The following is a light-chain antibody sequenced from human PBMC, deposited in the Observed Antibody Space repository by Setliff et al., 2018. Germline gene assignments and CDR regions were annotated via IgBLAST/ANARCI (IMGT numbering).Light chain of an antibody. CDR2: EVS. V-gene: IGLV2-14*02. Sequence: QSVLPQPASVSGSPGQSITISCTGTSSDVGSYNLVSWYQQHPGKAPKLMIYEVSKRPSGVSNRFSGSKSGTSASLAISGLQSEDEADYYCAAWDDSLNGPVFGGGTQLTVL. J-gene: IGLJ3*02. CDR1: SSDVGSYNL. CDR3: AAWDDSLNGPV.